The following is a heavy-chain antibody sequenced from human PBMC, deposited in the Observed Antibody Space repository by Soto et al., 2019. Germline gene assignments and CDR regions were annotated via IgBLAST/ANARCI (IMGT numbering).Heavy chain of an antibody. CDR1: GYTLTELS. CDR2: FDPEDGET. CDR3: ATPRGFYDSSGYYEKYYFDY. Sequence: QVQLVQSGAEVKKPGASVKVSCKVSGYTLTELSMHWVRQAPGKGLEWMGGFDPEDGETIYAQKFQGRVTMTEDTSTDTAYMELSSLRSEDTAVYYCATPRGFYDSSGYYEKYYFDYWGQGTLVTVSS. J-gene: IGHJ4*02. D-gene: IGHD3-22*01. V-gene: IGHV1-24*01.